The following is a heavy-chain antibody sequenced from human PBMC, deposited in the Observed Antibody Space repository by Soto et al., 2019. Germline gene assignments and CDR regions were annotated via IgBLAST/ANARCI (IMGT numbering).Heavy chain of an antibody. CDR3: ARYNAASGTYYFDY. Sequence: SETLSLTCAVSGASVSSTYWWSWVRQPPGKGPEWIGEINHRGSANYNPSLKSRVTMSLDISKSQFSLRLTSVTAADTAVYFCARYNAASGTYYFDYWGRGALVPVPS. V-gene: IGHV4-4*02. J-gene: IGHJ4*02. D-gene: IGHD6-13*01. CDR2: INHRGSA. CDR1: GASVSSTYW.